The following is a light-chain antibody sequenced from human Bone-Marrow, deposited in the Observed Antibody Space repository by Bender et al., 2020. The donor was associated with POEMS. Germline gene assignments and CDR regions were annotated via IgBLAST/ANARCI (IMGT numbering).Light chain of an antibody. V-gene: IGLV2-18*02. Sequence: QSAPTQPPSVSGSPGQSVTISCTGTSSDVGGYDRVSWYQQPPGTAPKLLIFEVSDRPSGVPDRFSGSKPGNTAYLTISGLQAEDEADYYCSSYTSISTYVFGSGTKVTVL. J-gene: IGLJ1*01. CDR2: EVS. CDR3: SSYTSISTYV. CDR1: SSDVGGYDR.